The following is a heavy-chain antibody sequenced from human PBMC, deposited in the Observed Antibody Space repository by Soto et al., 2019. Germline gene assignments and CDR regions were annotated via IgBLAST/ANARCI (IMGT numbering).Heavy chain of an antibody. CDR2: ISFDGNKR. D-gene: IGHD2-21*02. CDR3: ARDLAGRYCGRDCPNGMDV. CDR1: GFASSDYA. J-gene: IGHJ6*02. V-gene: IGHV3-30*04. Sequence: QVQLVESGGGVVQPGRSLRLSCGASGFASSDYARHWVRQAPGQGLEWTATISFDGNKRFYADSVKGRLTISRDNSKNTLYLEMHSLRGEDTAVYYCARDLAGRYCGRDCPNGMDVWGPGTTVTVSS.